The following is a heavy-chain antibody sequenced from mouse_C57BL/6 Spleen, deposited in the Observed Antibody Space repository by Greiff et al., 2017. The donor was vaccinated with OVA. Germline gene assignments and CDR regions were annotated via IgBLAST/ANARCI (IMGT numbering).Heavy chain of an antibody. Sequence: VKLQQPGAELVKPGASVKLSCKASGYTFTSYWMHWVKQRPGRGLEWIGRIDPNSGGTKYNEKFKSKATMTVDKPSSTAYVQLSSLTSEDSVVYYCARPYSSGYGGFAYWGQGTLVTVSA. CDR2: IDPNSGGT. D-gene: IGHD3-2*02. CDR3: ARPYSSGYGGFAY. CDR1: GYTFTSYW. J-gene: IGHJ3*01. V-gene: IGHV1-72*01.